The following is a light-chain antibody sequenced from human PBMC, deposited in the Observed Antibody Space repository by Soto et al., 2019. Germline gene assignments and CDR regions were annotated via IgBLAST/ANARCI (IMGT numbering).Light chain of an antibody. CDR2: EVT. V-gene: IGLV2-8*01. CDR3: SSYAGSNIFYV. Sequence: QSVLTXPPSASGSPGQSVTISCTGTSSDVGGYNYVSWYQQHPGKAPKLMIYEVTKRPSGVPDRFSGSKSGNTASLTVSGLQAEDEADYYCSSYAGSNIFYVFGTGTKAPS. J-gene: IGLJ1*01. CDR1: SSDVGGYNY.